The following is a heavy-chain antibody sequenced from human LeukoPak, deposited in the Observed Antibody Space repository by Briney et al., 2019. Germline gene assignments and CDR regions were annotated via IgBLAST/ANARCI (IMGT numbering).Heavy chain of an antibody. CDR3: ARDPARYCSGGSCYAFWFDP. J-gene: IGHJ5*02. CDR2: VNPNGGGT. Sequence: ASVKVSCKASGYTFTGYYMHWVRQAPGQGLEWMGWVNPNGGGTNYAQKFQGRVTMTRDTSISTAYMELSRLRSDDTAVYYCARDPARYCSGGSCYAFWFDPWGQGTLVTVSS. CDR1: GYTFTGYY. V-gene: IGHV1-2*02. D-gene: IGHD2-15*01.